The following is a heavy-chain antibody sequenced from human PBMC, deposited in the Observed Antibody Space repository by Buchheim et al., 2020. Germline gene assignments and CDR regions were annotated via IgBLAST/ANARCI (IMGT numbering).Heavy chain of an antibody. J-gene: IGHJ4*02. CDR2: ISYDGSNK. CDR3: ARELVAGTGVFDY. CDR1: GFTFSSYA. D-gene: IGHD6-19*01. V-gene: IGHV3-30-3*01. Sequence: QVQLVESGGGVVQPGRSLRLSCAASGFTFSSYAMHWVRQAPGKGLEWVEVISYDGSNKYYADSVKGRFTISRDNSKNTLYLQMNSLRAEDTAVYYCARELVAGTGVFDYWGQGTL.